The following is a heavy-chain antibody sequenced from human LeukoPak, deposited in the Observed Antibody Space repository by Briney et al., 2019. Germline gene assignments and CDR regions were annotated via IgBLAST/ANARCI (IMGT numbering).Heavy chain of an antibody. Sequence: SETLSLTCTVSGGSISSYYWSWIRQPPGKGLEWIGYLYYSGYTNYNPSLKSRVTISVSTSKNQFSLKLRSVTAADTAVYYCARETEKQWQYWGQGTMATVSS. J-gene: IGHJ3*01. CDR3: ARETEKQWQY. V-gene: IGHV4-59*12. CDR2: LYYSGYT. CDR1: GGSISSYY. D-gene: IGHD6-19*01.